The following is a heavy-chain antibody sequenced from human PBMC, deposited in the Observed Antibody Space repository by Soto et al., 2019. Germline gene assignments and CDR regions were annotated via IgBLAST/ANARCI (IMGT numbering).Heavy chain of an antibody. CDR3: ARTPPLGYFDY. V-gene: IGHV4-30-4*01. Sequence: QVQLQESGPGLVKPSQTLSLTCTVSGGSISSGDYYWSWIRQPPGKGLEWIGYIYYSGSTYYNPSLKRRVTISGDTSKKQFSLKLCSVTAADTAVYYCARTPPLGYFDYWGQGTLVTVSS. CDR2: IYYSGST. J-gene: IGHJ4*02. CDR1: GGSISSGDYY.